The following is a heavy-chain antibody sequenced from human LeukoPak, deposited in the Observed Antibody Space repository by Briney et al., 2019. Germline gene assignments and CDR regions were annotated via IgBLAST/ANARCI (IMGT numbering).Heavy chain of an antibody. J-gene: IGHJ5*02. CDR1: GGYISSGDHY. V-gene: IGHV4-30-4*01. CDR2: IYYSGST. D-gene: IGHD2-15*01. CDR3: ARRGYCSGGSCYAGLNWFDP. Sequence: SETLSLTCTVSGGYISSGDHYWSWIRQPPGKGLEWIGHIYYSGSTYYNPSLKSRVTISVDTSKNQFSLKLSSVSAADTAVYYCARRGYCSGGSCYAGLNWFDPWGQGTLVTVSS.